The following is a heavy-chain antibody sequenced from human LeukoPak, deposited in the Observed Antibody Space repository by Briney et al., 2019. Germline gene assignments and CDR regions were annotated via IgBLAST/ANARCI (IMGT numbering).Heavy chain of an antibody. CDR3: ARYVVYGSGKYYFDY. V-gene: IGHV4-4*08. Sequence: SETLSLTCTVSGGSINSYYWSWIRQPPGKGLEWIGYIYDTGSTNYNPSLKSRVTISVDTSENQFSLKLSSVTAADTAVYYCARYVVYGSGKYYFDYWGQGNLVTLSS. CDR2: IYDTGST. J-gene: IGHJ4*02. D-gene: IGHD3-10*01. CDR1: GGSINSYY.